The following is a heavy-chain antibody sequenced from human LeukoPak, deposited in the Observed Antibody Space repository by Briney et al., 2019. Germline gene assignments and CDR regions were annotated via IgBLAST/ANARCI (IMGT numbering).Heavy chain of an antibody. CDR1: GFTFSSYA. J-gene: IGHJ4*02. V-gene: IGHV3-23*01. D-gene: IGHD3-22*01. Sequence: GGSLRLSCAASGFTFSSYAMSWVRQAPGKGLEWVSAISGSGSNTYYADSVKGRFSISRDNSKNTLYLQMNSLRAEDTAVYYCAKIGHSGGYYFLDCWGQGTLVTVSS. CDR2: ISGSGSNT. CDR3: AKIGHSGGYYFLDC.